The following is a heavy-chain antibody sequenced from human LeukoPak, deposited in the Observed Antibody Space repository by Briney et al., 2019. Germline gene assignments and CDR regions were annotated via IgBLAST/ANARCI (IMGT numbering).Heavy chain of an antibody. CDR2: INSDGINT. CDR1: GFTFSNYW. D-gene: IGHD5-24*01. J-gene: IGHJ4*02. CDR3: ARAAGYNFFDY. Sequence: GGSLRLSCAASGFTFSNYWMHWVRQAPGKGLVWVSRINSDGINTSYADSVKGRFTISRDNAKNTLNLQMNSLRAEDTAVYYCARAAGYNFFDYWGQGTLVTVSS. V-gene: IGHV3-74*01.